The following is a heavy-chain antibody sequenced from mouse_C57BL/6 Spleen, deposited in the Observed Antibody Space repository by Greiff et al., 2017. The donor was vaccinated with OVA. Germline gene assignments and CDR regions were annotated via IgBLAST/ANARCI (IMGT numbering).Heavy chain of an antibody. CDR3: ARRQPTGYFDV. Sequence: VQLQQSGPELVKPGASVKISCKASGYTFTDYYMNWVKQSHGKSLEWIGDINPNNGGTSYNQKFKGKATLTVDKSSSTAYMELRSLTSEDSAVYYCARRQPTGYFDVWGTGTTVTVSS. D-gene: IGHD6-1*01. CDR1: GYTFTDYY. CDR2: INPNNGGT. J-gene: IGHJ1*03. V-gene: IGHV1-26*01.